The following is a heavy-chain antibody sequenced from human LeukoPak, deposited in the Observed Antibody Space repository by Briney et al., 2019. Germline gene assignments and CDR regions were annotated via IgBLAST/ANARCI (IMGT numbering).Heavy chain of an antibody. CDR3: ARNFHDSSGHYYTYFHH. D-gene: IGHD3-22*01. CDR2: INTNTGNP. Sequence: ASVKVSCKASGYTFISYAMNWVRQAPGQGLEWMGWINTNTGNPTYAQGFTGRLVFSLDTSVSTAYLQISSLKAEDTAVYYCARNFHDSSGHYYTYFHHWGQGTLVTVSS. CDR1: GYTFISYA. J-gene: IGHJ1*01. V-gene: IGHV7-4-1*02.